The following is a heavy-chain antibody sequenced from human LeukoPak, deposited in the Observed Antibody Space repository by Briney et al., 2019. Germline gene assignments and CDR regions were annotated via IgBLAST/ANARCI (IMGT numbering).Heavy chain of an antibody. CDR2: IYHSGST. D-gene: IGHD3-22*01. J-gene: IGHJ4*02. CDR1: GGSISSSSYY. Sequence: SETLSLTCTVSGGSISSSSYYWGWIRQPPGKGLEWIGYIYHSGSTYYNPSLKSRVTISVDRSKNQFSLKLSSVTAADTAVYYCARARADYYDSSGYYSFDYWGQGTLVTVSS. V-gene: IGHV4-30-2*01. CDR3: ARARADYYDSSGYYSFDY.